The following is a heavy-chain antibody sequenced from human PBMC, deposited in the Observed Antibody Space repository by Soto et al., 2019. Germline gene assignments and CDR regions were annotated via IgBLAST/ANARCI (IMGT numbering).Heavy chain of an antibody. CDR3: ARRADLYYFDY. V-gene: IGHV4-39*01. Sequence: SETLSLTCTVSGGSISSNNYFWGWIRQPPGKGLEWIGSISYSGSTYYNPSLKSRVTISVDTSKNQFSLKLSSVTAADTAVYYCARRADLYYFDYWGQGTLVTVSS. CDR2: ISYSGST. CDR1: GGSISSNNYF. J-gene: IGHJ4*02.